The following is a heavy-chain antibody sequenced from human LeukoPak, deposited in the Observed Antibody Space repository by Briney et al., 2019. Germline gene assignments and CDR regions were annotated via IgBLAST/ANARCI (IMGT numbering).Heavy chain of an antibody. Sequence: SETLSLTCAVSGYSISSGYYCGWIRQPPGKGLEWIGSIYHSGSTYYNPSLKSRVTISVDTSKNQFSLKLSAVTAADTAVYYSYYYDSSGYSVYLGQGTLVTVSS. CDR2: IYHSGST. V-gene: IGHV4-38-2*01. CDR3: YYYDSSGYSVY. D-gene: IGHD3-22*01. CDR1: GYSISSGYY. J-gene: IGHJ4*02.